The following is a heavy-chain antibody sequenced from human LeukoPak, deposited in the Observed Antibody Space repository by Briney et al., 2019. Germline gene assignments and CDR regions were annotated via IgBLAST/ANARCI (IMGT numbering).Heavy chain of an antibody. CDR3: ARGRYTYWHFDY. J-gene: IGHJ4*02. V-gene: IGHV4-34*01. Sequence: SETLSLTCAVSGGSISSGGYSWSWIRQPPGKGLEWIGEINHSGSTNYNPSLKSRVTISVDTSKNQFSLKLSSVTAADTAVYYCARGRYTYWHFDYWGQGTLVTVSS. CDR1: GGSISSGGYS. CDR2: INHSGST. D-gene: IGHD1-1*01.